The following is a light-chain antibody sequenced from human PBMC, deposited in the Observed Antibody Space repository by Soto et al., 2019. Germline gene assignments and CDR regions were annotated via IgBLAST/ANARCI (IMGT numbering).Light chain of an antibody. CDR1: QRVLYNSNNKNH. Sequence: DFVMTQAPDSLAVSLGERATINCKSSQRVLYNSNNKNHLGWFQQKPGHPPKLLIYGASFRPSGVPDRFSGSGSGTDFTRTISSLQAEDGAVYYGQQYYSIPFTFGQGTKLES. CDR2: GAS. J-gene: IGKJ2*01. CDR3: QQYYSIPFT. V-gene: IGKV4-1*01.